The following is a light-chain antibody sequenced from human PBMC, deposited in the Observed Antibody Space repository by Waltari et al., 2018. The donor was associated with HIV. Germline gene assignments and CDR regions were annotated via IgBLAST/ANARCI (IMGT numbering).Light chain of an antibody. CDR3: SSYAGSNTLI. V-gene: IGLV2-8*01. J-gene: IGLJ2*01. CDR1: SSDVGAYNS. Sequence: QSDLTQPPSASGSPGHSVTISCTGTSSDVGAYNSVSWYQQHPGKAPKLISYEVTKRPSGVPYRFSASKSGNTASLTVSGLQTDDEADYYCSSYAGSNTLIFGGGTNLIVL. CDR2: EVT.